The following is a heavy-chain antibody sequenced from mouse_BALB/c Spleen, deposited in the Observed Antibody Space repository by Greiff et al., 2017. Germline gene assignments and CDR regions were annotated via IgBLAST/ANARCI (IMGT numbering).Heavy chain of an antibody. CDR1: GFTFSSYA. Sequence: EVKLMESGGGLVKPGGSLKLSCAASGFTFSSYAMSWVRQTPEKRLEWVASISSGGSTYYPDSVKGRFTISRDNARNILYLQMSSLRSEDTAMYYCARGGDYDGAMDYWGQGTSVTVSS. J-gene: IGHJ4*01. D-gene: IGHD2-4*01. V-gene: IGHV5-6-5*01. CDR3: ARGGDYDGAMDY. CDR2: ISSGGST.